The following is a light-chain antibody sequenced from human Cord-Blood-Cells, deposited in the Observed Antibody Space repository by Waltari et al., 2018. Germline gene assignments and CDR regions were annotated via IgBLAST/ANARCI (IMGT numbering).Light chain of an antibody. V-gene: IGKV1-8*01. CDR3: QQYYSYPWT. CDR2: AAS. CDR1: QGISSY. J-gene: IGKJ1*01. Sequence: AIRMTQSPPSLSASPGDRVTITCRASQGISSYFAWYQQKPGNAPKLLIYAASTLQSGVPSRFSGSGSWTDFTLTISCRQSEDFATYYCQQYYSYPWTFGQGTKVEIK.